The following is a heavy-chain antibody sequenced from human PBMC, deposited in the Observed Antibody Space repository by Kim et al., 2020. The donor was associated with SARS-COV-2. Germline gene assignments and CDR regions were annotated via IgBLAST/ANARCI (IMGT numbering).Heavy chain of an antibody. Sequence: GGSLRLSCAASGFTFSSYAMSWVRQAPGKGLEWVSAISGSGGSTYYADSVKGRFTISRDNSKNTLYLQMNSLRAEDTAVYYCAKGCSSGRSGGCRGAFDIWGQGTMVTVSS. CDR1: GFTFSSYA. CDR3: AKGCSSGRSGGCRGAFDI. CDR2: ISGSGGST. D-gene: IGHD2-15*01. J-gene: IGHJ3*02. V-gene: IGHV3-23*01.